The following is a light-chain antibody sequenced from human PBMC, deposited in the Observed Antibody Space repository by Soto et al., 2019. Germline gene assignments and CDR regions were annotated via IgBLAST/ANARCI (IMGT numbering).Light chain of an antibody. CDR3: SSYTSSSLYV. J-gene: IGLJ1*01. V-gene: IGLV2-14*03. CDR1: SSDVGGYDY. CDR2: DVS. Sequence: QSALTQPASVSGSPGQSITISCTGTSSDVGGYDYVSWYQHHPGKAPKLMIYDVSNRPSGVSNRFSGSKSGNTASLTISGLQAEDEADYYWSSYTSSSLYVFGTGTQLTVL.